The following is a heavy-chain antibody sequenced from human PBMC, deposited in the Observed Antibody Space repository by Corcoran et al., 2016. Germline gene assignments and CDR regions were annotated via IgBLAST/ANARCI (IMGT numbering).Heavy chain of an antibody. CDR3: ARDSGASGSYDY. J-gene: IGHJ4*02. CDR2: IKQDGSAK. D-gene: IGHD3-10*01. V-gene: IGHV3-7*03. CDR1: EFTLGDYW. Sequence: EVQLVESGGGLVQPGGSLRLSCAASEFTLGDYWMGWVRQAPGKGLEWVANIKQDGSAKNYVESVKGRFTIARDNAKNSLYLQMNSLRAEDTAVYQCARDSGASGSYDYWGQGTLVTVSS.